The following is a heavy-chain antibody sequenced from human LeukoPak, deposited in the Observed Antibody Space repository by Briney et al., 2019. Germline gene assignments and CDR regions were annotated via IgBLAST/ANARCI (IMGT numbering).Heavy chain of an antibody. V-gene: IGHV3-23*01. CDR2: ISRSGGTT. CDR1: GFTFSSYD. CDR3: AKRGGTESFFYYYYMDV. Sequence: GGSLRLSCAASGFTFSSYDMTWVRQTPGKGLEWVALISRSGGTTYYADSVKGRFTISRDNSKNTLYLQMNSLRAEDTAEYYCAKRGGTESFFYYYYMDVWGKGTTVTVSS. D-gene: IGHD2-15*01. J-gene: IGHJ6*03.